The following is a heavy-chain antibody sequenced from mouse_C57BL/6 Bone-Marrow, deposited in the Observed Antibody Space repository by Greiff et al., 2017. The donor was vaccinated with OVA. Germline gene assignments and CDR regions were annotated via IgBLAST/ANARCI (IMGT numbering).Heavy chain of an antibody. CDR1: GYTFTSYW. J-gene: IGHJ2*01. CDR2: IYPGSGST. Sequence: QVQLQQPGAELVKPGASVKMSCKASGYTFTSYWITWVKQRPGQGLEWIGDIYPGSGSTNYNEKFKSKATLTVDTSSSTAYMQLSSLTSEDSAVYYCARGYGSRRDFDYWGQGTTLTVSS. D-gene: IGHD1-1*01. V-gene: IGHV1-55*01. CDR3: ARGYGSRRDFDY.